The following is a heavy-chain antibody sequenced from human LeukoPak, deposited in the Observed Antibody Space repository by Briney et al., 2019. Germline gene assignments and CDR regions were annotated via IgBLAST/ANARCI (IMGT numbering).Heavy chain of an antibody. V-gene: IGHV4-34*01. CDR3: ARHRASLKFLEWLLPFDY. Sequence: SETLSLTCAVYGGSFSGYYWSWIRQPPGKGLEWIGEINHSGSTNYNPSLKSRVTISVDTSKNQFSLKLSSVTAADTAVYYCARHRASLKFLEWLLPFDYWGQGTLVTVSS. CDR2: INHSGST. J-gene: IGHJ4*02. CDR1: GGSFSGYY. D-gene: IGHD3-3*01.